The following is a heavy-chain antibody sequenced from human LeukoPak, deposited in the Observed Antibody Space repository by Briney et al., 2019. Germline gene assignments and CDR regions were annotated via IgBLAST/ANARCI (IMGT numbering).Heavy chain of an antibody. V-gene: IGHV3-66*01. CDR3: ARSSTGTTGSTLGY. CDR1: GFTVSSNY. CDR2: IYSGGST. D-gene: IGHD1-1*01. Sequence: GGSLILSCAASGFTVSSNYMSWVRQAPGKGLEWVSVIYSGGSTYYADSVKGRFIISRDNSKNKLYLQMNSLRAEDTAVYYCARSSTGTTGSTLGYWGQGTLVTVSS. J-gene: IGHJ4*02.